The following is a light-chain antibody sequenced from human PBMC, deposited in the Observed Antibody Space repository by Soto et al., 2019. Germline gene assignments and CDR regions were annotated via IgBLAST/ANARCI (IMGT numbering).Light chain of an antibody. CDR1: GSNIGTNP. V-gene: IGLV1-51*01. CDR2: DND. CDR3: ATRDTSLRAVV. Sequence: QSVLTQPPSMSAAPGQRVTISCSGSGSNIGTNPVSWYQQFPGTTPKLLIFDNDKRPSGIPDRFYASKSGTSAALAITGLQSEDEADYYCATRDTSLRAVVFGGGTKLIVL. J-gene: IGLJ2*01.